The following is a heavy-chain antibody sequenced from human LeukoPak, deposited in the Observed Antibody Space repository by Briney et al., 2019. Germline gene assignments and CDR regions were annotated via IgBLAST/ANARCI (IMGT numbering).Heavy chain of an antibody. V-gene: IGHV4-39*07. Sequence: PSETLSLTCTVSGGSISSSSYYWGWIRQPPGKGLEWIGSIYYSGSTYYNPSLKSRVTISVDTSKNQFSLKLSSVTAADTAVYYCARDFRDHDYGDYYYNWFDPWGQGTLVTVSS. CDR2: IYYSGST. CDR1: GGSISSSSYY. D-gene: IGHD4-17*01. J-gene: IGHJ5*02. CDR3: ARDFRDHDYGDYYYNWFDP.